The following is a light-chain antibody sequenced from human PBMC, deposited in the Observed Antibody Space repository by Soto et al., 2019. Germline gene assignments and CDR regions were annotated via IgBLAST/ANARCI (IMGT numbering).Light chain of an antibody. Sequence: EIVLTQSPGTLSLSPGERATLSCRASQSVSSSYLAWYQQKPGQAPRLLIYGASSRPTGIPDRFSGSGSGTDFTLTISRLEPEDFAVYYCQQYGSSPTTFGQGTKVEIK. V-gene: IGKV3-20*01. J-gene: IGKJ1*01. CDR1: QSVSSSY. CDR3: QQYGSSPTT. CDR2: GAS.